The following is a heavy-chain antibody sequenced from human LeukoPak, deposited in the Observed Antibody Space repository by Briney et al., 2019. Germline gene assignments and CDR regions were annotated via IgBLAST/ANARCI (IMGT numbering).Heavy chain of an antibody. V-gene: IGHV1-18*01. J-gene: IGHJ4*02. CDR2: ISAYNGNT. D-gene: IGHD2-2*02. CDR1: GYTFRGYG. Sequence: ASVKVSCKASGYTFRGYGISWVRQAPGQGLEWMGWISAYNGNTNYAQNLQGRVTMTTDTSTSTAYMELRSLRSDDTAVYYWARDPVGYCSSSSCYTGGDFDYWGQGTLVTVSS. CDR3: ARDPVGYCSSSSCYTGGDFDY.